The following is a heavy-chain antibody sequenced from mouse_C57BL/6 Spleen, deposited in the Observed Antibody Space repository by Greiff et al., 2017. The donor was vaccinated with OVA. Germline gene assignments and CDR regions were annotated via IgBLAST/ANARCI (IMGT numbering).Heavy chain of an antibody. J-gene: IGHJ4*01. V-gene: IGHV1-69*01. Sequence: QVQLQQPGAELVMPGASVKLSCKASGYTFTSYWMHWVKQRPGQGLEWIGEIDPSDSYTNYNQKFKGKSTLTVDKSSRTAYMQLSSLTAEDSAVYYCASTAVATDYAMDYWGQGTSVTVSS. CDR3: ASTAVATDYAMDY. CDR1: GYTFTSYW. CDR2: IDPSDSYT. D-gene: IGHD1-1*01.